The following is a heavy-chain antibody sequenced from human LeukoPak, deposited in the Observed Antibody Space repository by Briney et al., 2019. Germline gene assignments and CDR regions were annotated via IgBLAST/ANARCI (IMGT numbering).Heavy chain of an antibody. J-gene: IGHJ3*02. Sequence: SETLSLTCTVSGYSISSGYYWGWIRQPPGKGLEWIGSIYHSGSTYYNPSLKSRVTISVDTSKNQFSLKLSSVTAAGTAVYYCARDPPIVVVTAIPCGAFDIWGQGTMVTVSS. D-gene: IGHD2-21*02. V-gene: IGHV4-38-2*02. CDR2: IYHSGST. CDR1: GYSISSGYY. CDR3: ARDPPIVVVTAIPCGAFDI.